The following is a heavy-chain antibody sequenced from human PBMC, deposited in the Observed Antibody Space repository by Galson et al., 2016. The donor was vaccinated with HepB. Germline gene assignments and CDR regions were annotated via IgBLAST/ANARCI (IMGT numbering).Heavy chain of an antibody. CDR2: INHDGST. CDR3: AVGYYDFWSGVNYGMGV. CDR1: GGSFSGHH. J-gene: IGHJ6*02. V-gene: IGHV4-34*01. Sequence: ETLSLTCAVYGGSFSGHHWTWICQSPGKGLEWIGEINHDGSTNYNPSLKSRVTISVDTSKNQFSLNLTSVTAADTAVYYCAVGYYDFWSGVNYGMGVWGQGTTVTVSS. D-gene: IGHD3-3*01.